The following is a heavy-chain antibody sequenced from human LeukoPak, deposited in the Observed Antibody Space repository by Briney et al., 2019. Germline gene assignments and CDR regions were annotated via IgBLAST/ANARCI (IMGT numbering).Heavy chain of an antibody. CDR1: GYTFTGYY. CDR3: ARVLPDYDGSGYYYDY. Sequence: ASVKVSCKASGYTFTGYYMHWVRQAPGQGLEWMGWINPNSGGTNYAQKFQGRVTMTRDTSISTAYMELSRLRSDDTAVYYCARVLPDYDGSGYYYDYWGQGTLVTVSS. V-gene: IGHV1-2*02. CDR2: INPNSGGT. D-gene: IGHD3-22*01. J-gene: IGHJ4*02.